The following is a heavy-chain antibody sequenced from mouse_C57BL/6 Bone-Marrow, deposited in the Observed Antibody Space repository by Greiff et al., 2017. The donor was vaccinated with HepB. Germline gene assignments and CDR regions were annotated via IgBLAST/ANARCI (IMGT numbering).Heavy chain of an antibody. D-gene: IGHD2-1*01. Sequence: QVTLKESGPGLLQPSKTLSLTCSFSGFSLSTFGMGVGWIRQPSGQGLEWLAHIWWDDEKYYNPALKSRLTISKDTSNNQVFLMIANVDTADTATYYCARIGGIYYGKSHWYFDVRGTGTTVTVSS. J-gene: IGHJ1*03. CDR3: ARIGGIYYGKSHWYFDV. V-gene: IGHV8-8*01. CDR2: IWWDDEK. CDR1: GFSLSTFGMG.